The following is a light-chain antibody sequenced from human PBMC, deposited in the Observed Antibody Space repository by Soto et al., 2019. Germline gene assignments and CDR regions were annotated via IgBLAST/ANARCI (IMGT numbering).Light chain of an antibody. CDR1: QLFSSN. V-gene: IGKV3-15*01. Sequence: EIVLIHSPATLSVSPGESVTLSCRASQLFSSNLAWYQHKPGQAPRLLTYGASTRATGIPARFSGSGSGTEFTLTISSLQPEDFAVYYCQQYYNWPRTFGQGTKVDIK. CDR2: GAS. CDR3: QQYYNWPRT. J-gene: IGKJ1*01.